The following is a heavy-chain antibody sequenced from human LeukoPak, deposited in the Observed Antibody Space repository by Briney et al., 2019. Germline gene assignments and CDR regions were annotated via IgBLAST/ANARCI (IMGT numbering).Heavy chain of an antibody. CDR2: ISSSSSYI. V-gene: IGHV3-21*01. D-gene: IGHD3-3*01. Sequence: PGGSLRLSCAASGFTFSSYSMNWVRQAPGKGLEWVSSISSSSSYIYYADSVKGRFTISRDNAKNSLYLQMNSLRAEDTAVYYCARAYYDFWSGYSADAFDIWGQGTMVTVSS. CDR1: GFTFSSYS. J-gene: IGHJ3*02. CDR3: ARAYYDFWSGYSADAFDI.